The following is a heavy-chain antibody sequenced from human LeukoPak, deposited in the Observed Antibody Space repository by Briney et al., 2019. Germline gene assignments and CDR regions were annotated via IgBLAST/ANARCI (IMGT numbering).Heavy chain of an antibody. CDR3: ARETGSAVGSTDFDY. CDR1: GGTFNNYA. CDR2: IIPLFRTA. V-gene: IGHV1-69*13. Sequence: SVKVSCKTSGGTFNNYAINWVRQAPGQGLEWMGGIIPLFRTANYAQNFQGRVTITADESTRTAYMELSSLRSEDTAVYYCARETGSAVGSTDFDYWGQGTLVTVSS. J-gene: IGHJ4*02. D-gene: IGHD4-17*01.